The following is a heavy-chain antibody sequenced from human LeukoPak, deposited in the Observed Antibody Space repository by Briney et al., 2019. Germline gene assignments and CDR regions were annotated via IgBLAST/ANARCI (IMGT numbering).Heavy chain of an antibody. J-gene: IGHJ4*02. D-gene: IGHD2-2*01. CDR1: GGSISTYY. Sequence: PSETLSLTCTISGGSISTYYWSWIRQPPGKGLEWIGYIHYIGGTNHNPSLKSRVTISVDTSKNQCSLKLSSVTAADTAVYYCARQGYCSSSSCYEGYYFDNWGQGTLVTVSS. CDR3: ARQGYCSSSSCYEGYYFDN. CDR2: IHYIGGT. V-gene: IGHV4-59*08.